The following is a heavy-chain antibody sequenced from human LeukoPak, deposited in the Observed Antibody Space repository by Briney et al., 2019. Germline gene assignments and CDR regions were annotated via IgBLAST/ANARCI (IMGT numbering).Heavy chain of an antibody. Sequence: SETLSLTCLVSGGSVSSGTYYWSWIRQPPGRGLEWIGYIYYSGSTNYNPSLKSRVTISVDTSKNQCSLKLSSVTTADTAVYYCTRSTNLEAFDIWGQGTMVTVSS. CDR3: TRSTNLEAFDI. D-gene: IGHD2-8*01. J-gene: IGHJ3*02. V-gene: IGHV4-61*01. CDR1: GGSVSSGTYY. CDR2: IYYSGST.